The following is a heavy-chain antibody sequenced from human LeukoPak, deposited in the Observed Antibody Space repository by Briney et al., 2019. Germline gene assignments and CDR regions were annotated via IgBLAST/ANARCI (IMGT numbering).Heavy chain of an antibody. J-gene: IGHJ3*02. CDR3: ARHFFQYDNSGYSI. CDR1: GGSISSSSYY. Sequence: SETLSLTCTVSGGSISSSSYYWGWIRQPPGKGLEWIGSIYYSGSTYYNPSLKSRVTISVDTSKNQFSLKLSSVTAADTAVYYCARHFFQYDNSGYSIWGQGTMVTVSS. D-gene: IGHD3-22*01. CDR2: IYYSGST. V-gene: IGHV4-39*01.